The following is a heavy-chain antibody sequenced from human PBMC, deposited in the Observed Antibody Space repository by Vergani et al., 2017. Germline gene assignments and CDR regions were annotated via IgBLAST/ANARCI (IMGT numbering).Heavy chain of an antibody. J-gene: IGHJ1*01. Sequence: EVKLLESGGGWVQPGGSRRHSCAGAGFTFDTYTMAYVRQAPGKGLEWVATISSGGGDIFYADSVKGRFTISRDNSKNPLFLQMNSLKDEDTAVYYCTTASGLYFLHCEYFQYWGRGTLVSVSS. V-gene: IGHV3-23*01. CDR1: GFTFDTYT. D-gene: IGHD3-9*01. CDR3: TTASGLYFLHCEYFQY. CDR2: ISSGGGDI.